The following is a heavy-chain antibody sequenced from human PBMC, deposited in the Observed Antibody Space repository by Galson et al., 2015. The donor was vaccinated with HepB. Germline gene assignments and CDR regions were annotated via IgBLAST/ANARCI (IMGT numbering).Heavy chain of an antibody. J-gene: IGHJ4*02. CDR2: ISYSGVT. CDR3: TRASMKGSSGKTHDY. Sequence: SETLSLTCTVSGGPINGYLWSWIRQPPGRGLEWIAYISYSGVTAYNPSLKGRATISADTPNNQFFLRVTSVTAADTAVYYCTRASMKGSSGKTHDYWGPGTLATVSS. D-gene: IGHD3-22*01. V-gene: IGHV4-59*01. CDR1: GGPINGYL.